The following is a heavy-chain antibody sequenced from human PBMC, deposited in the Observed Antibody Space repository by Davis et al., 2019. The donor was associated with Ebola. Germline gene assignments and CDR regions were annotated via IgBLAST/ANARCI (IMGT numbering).Heavy chain of an antibody. CDR3: ASDRRYYYDSSGYQLSAHFDY. Sequence: ASVKVSCQASGYTFTSYGISWVRQAPGQGLEWMGWISAYNCNTNYAQKLQGRVTMTTDTSTSTAYMELRSLRSDDTAVYYCASDRRYYYDSSGYQLSAHFDYWGQGTLVTVSS. J-gene: IGHJ4*02. CDR2: ISAYNCNT. D-gene: IGHD3-22*01. CDR1: GYTFTSYG. V-gene: IGHV1-18*04.